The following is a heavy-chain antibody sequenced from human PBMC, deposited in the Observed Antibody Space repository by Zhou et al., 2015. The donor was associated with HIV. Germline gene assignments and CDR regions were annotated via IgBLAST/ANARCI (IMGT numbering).Heavy chain of an antibody. Sequence: QLVQSGAEVKKPGSSVKVSCRASGGTFNKHGFSWVRQAPGQGLEWMGGIVPFFGPANYAQKFQGRATITADKSTNTVYMELSSLRSDDTAAYYCAREGWGVVVRSDLWGRGTLVRVSS. CDR3: AREGWGVVVRSDL. CDR1: GGTFNKHG. CDR2: IVPFFGPA. J-gene: IGHJ2*01. D-gene: IGHD2-15*01. V-gene: IGHV1-69*06.